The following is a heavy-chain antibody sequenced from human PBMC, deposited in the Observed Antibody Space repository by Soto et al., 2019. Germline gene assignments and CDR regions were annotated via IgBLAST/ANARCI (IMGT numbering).Heavy chain of an antibody. CDR2: IYYSGST. D-gene: IGHD6-13*01. CDR1: GDSMSRGGYY. Sequence: SETLSLTCTVSGDSMSRGGYYWNWIRQHPGKGLEWIGHIYYSGSTYYNPSLKSRVTISVDTSKNQFSLKLSSVTAADTAVYYCARVRAYSSSWYKGYYYYGMDVWGQGTTVTVSS. J-gene: IGHJ6*02. CDR3: ARVRAYSSSWYKGYYYYGMDV. V-gene: IGHV4-31*03.